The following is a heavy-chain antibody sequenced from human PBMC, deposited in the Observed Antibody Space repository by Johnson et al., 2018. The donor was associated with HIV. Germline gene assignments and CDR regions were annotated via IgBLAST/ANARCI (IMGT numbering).Heavy chain of an antibody. V-gene: IGHV3-30-3*01. CDR1: GFTFSNYA. CDR2: ISYDGSNE. CDR3: ARRGGSGWSAFDI. D-gene: IGHD6-19*01. Sequence: QVQLVESGGGVVQPGRSLRLSCAASGFTFSNYAMHWVRQAPGKGLEWVAVISYDGSNEYYTDSVKGRFTISRDNAKNSLYLQMNSLRAEDTALYYCARRGGSGWSAFDIWGQGTMVIVSS. J-gene: IGHJ3*02.